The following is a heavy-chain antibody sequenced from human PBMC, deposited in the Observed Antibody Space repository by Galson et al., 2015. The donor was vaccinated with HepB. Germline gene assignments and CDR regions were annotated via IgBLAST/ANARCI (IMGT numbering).Heavy chain of an antibody. D-gene: IGHD3-10*01. CDR2: ISWNSGSI. CDR3: AKDMRGWGQGVDFDY. V-gene: IGHV3-9*01. J-gene: IGHJ4*02. CDR1: GFTFDDYA. Sequence: LRLSCAASGFTFDDYAMHWVRQAPGKGLEWVSGISWNSGSIGYADSVKGRFTISRDNAKNSLYLQMNSLRAEDTALYYCAKDMRGWGQGVDFDYWGQGTLVTVSS.